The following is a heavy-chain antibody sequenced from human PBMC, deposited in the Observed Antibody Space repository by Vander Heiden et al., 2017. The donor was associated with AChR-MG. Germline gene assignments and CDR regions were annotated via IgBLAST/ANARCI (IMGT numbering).Heavy chain of an antibody. V-gene: IGHV3-23*01. CDR3: AKDRHRVSLIRGVIDY. CDR1: GFTFSSYA. D-gene: IGHD3-10*01. CDR2: ISESGGST. J-gene: IGHJ4*02. Sequence: EVLLLESGGGLVQPGGSLRLSCAASGFTFSSYAMSWVRQAPGKGLEGVSTISESGGSTYYPDSVKGRFTSSRDNSRNTLYLQMNSLRANDTAVYYCAKDRHRVSLIRGVIDYWGQGTLVTVSS.